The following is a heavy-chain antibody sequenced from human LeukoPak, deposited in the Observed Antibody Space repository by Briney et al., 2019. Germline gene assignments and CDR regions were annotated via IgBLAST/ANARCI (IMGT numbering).Heavy chain of an antibody. V-gene: IGHV3-7*01. D-gene: IGHD2-2*01. CDR1: RFSFSGYW. J-gene: IGHJ3*02. Sequence: PGGSLRLSCVASRFSFSGYWMTWVRQAPGEGLYRVANIKEDGSKQFYGDSVKGRFIISRDNAKNSLYLQMDSLRAEDTAVYYCAREVPGAMNAFDIWGQGTTVTVSS. CDR2: IKEDGSKQ. CDR3: AREVPGAMNAFDI.